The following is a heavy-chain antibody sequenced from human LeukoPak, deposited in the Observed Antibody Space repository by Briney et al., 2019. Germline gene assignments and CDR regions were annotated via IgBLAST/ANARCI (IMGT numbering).Heavy chain of an antibody. CDR2: IRYAADNYAT. CDR3: TSWIAEDGAEY. CDR1: GFTLCGSV. Sequence: GGSLALSCATSGFTLCGSVVSWVRQAPGRGLEWVGLIRYAADNYATAYTASMKGRFTISRDDSRDTAYLHMNSLKTEDTAVYFCTSWIAEDGAEYWGQGTLVTVSS. V-gene: IGHV3-73*01. D-gene: IGHD6-19*01. J-gene: IGHJ4*02.